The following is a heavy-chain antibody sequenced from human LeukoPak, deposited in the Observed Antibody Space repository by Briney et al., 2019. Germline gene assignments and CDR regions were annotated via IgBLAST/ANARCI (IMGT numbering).Heavy chain of an antibody. Sequence: SETLSLTCTVSGGSISSSSYYWGWIRQPPGKGLEWTGSIYYSGSTYYNPSLKSRVTISVDTSKNQFSLKLSSVTAADTAVYYCARHINTMATPFDYWGQGTLVTASS. CDR3: ARHINTMATPFDY. CDR2: IYYSGST. D-gene: IGHD3-10*01. CDR1: GGSISSSSYY. J-gene: IGHJ4*02. V-gene: IGHV4-39*01.